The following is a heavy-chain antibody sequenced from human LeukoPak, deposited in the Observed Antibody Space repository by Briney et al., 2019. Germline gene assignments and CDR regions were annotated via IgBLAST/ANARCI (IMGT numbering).Heavy chain of an antibody. CDR3: ARDGGRRDSSGFEIDY. D-gene: IGHD3-22*01. Sequence: TPSETLSLTCTVSGGSISSYYWSWLRQPPGKGLEWIGYIYYSGSTNYNPSLKSRVTISVDTSKNQFSLKLSSVTAADTAVYYCARDGGRRDSSGFEIDYWGQGTLVTVSS. V-gene: IGHV4-59*01. J-gene: IGHJ4*02. CDR1: GGSISSYY. CDR2: IYYSGST.